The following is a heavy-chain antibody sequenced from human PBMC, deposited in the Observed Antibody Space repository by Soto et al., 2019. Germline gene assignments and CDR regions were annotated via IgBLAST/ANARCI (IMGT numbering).Heavy chain of an antibody. CDR2: IYYSGST. CDR3: ARDKINYYYDSSGYYYPLPKRPDAFDI. D-gene: IGHD3-22*01. J-gene: IGHJ3*02. V-gene: IGHV4-31*03. Sequence: SETLSLTCTVSGGSISSGGYYWSWIRQHPGKGLEWIGYIYYSGSTYYNPSLKSRVTISVDTSKNQFSLKLSSVTAADTAVYYCARDKINYYYDSSGYYYPLPKRPDAFDIWGQGTMVTVSS. CDR1: GGSISSGGYY.